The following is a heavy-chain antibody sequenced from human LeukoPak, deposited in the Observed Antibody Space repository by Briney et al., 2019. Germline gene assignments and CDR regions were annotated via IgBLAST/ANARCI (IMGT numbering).Heavy chain of an antibody. CDR1: GFTFSKYW. V-gene: IGHV3-74*01. D-gene: IGHD3-22*01. Sequence: GGSLRLSCAASGFTFSKYWMHWVRQAPGKGLVWVSRIYIDGTGIVYAGSVKGRFIISRDNAKNTLYLQMNSLRVEDTAVYYCARAGTMIVVGHDAFDIWGQGTMVTVSS. CDR2: IYIDGTGI. CDR3: ARAGTMIVVGHDAFDI. J-gene: IGHJ3*02.